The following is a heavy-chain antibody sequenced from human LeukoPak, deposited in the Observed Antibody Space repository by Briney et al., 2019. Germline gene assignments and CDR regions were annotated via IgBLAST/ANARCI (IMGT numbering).Heavy chain of an antibody. D-gene: IGHD3-9*01. CDR3: ARSFHILTGFNWFDP. CDR2: IYYSGST. Sequence: SETLSLTCTVSGGSVSSGSYYWSWIRQPPGKGLEWIGYIYYSGSTNYNPSLKSRVTVSVDTSKNQFSLKLSSVTAADTAVYYCARSFHILTGFNWFDPWGQGTLVTVSP. V-gene: IGHV4-61*01. CDR1: GGSVSSGSYY. J-gene: IGHJ5*02.